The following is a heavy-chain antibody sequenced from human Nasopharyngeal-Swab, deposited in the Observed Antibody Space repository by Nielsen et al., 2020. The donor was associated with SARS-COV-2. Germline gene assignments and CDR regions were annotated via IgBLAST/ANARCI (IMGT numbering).Heavy chain of an antibody. CDR1: GFAFSDYS. CDR2: VTSSSSTR. V-gene: IGHV3-48*02. Sequence: LSLTCAASGFAFSDYSMDWVRQAPGKGLEWVSYVTSSSSTRYYADSVKGRFTVSRDNAKNSLYLQMSSLRDEDTAVYYCARDHGYSYGYYYYGMDVWGQGTTVTVSS. CDR3: ARDHGYSYGYYYYGMDV. D-gene: IGHD5-18*01. J-gene: IGHJ6*02.